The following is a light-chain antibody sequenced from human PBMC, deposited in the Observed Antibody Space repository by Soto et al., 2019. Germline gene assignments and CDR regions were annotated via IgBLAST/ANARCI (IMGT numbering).Light chain of an antibody. CDR2: DAS. Sequence: IVLTQSPVTLSLSPGERATLSCRASQSVNIYLAWYQHKPGQAPRLLIYDASNRATGIPARFSGSGSGTDFALTISRLEPEDFAIYYCQQRSTQITFGQGTRLEIK. J-gene: IGKJ5*01. CDR3: QQRSTQIT. CDR1: QSVNIY. V-gene: IGKV3-11*01.